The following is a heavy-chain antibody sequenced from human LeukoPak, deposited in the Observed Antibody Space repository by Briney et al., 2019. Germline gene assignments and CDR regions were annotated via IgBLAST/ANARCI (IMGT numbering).Heavy chain of an antibody. V-gene: IGHV4-34*01. CDR2: INHSGST. CDR1: GGSFSGYY. D-gene: IGHD2-2*01. J-gene: IGHJ4*02. CDR3: AIRYASSILPVLYFDY. Sequence: SETLSLTCAVYGGSFSGYYWSWIRQPPGKGLEWIGEINHSGSTNYNPSLKSRVTISVDTSKNQFSLKLSSVTAADTAVYYCAIRYASSILPVLYFDYWGQGTLVTVSS.